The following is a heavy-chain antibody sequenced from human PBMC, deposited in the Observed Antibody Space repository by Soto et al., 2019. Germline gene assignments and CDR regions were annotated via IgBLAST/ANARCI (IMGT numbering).Heavy chain of an antibody. CDR1: GDSISSYY. J-gene: IGHJ5*02. CDR2: IYYSGST. V-gene: IGHV4-59*01. Sequence: SETLSLTCTVSGDSISSYYWSWIRQPPGKGLEWIGYIYYSGSTNYNPSLKSRVTISVDTSKNQFSLKLSSVTAADTAVYYCARRGYCTNGVCGSYNWFGPWGQGTLVTVSS. CDR3: ARRGYCTNGVCGSYNWFGP. D-gene: IGHD2-8*01.